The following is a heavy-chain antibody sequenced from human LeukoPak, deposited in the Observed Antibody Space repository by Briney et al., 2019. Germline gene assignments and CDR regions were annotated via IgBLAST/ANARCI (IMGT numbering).Heavy chain of an antibody. D-gene: IGHD6-13*01. CDR2: ISSSSSYI. CDR1: GFTFSSYS. V-gene: IGHV3-21*01. J-gene: IGHJ6*02. Sequence: GGSLRLSCAASGFTFSSYSMNWVRQAPGKGLEWVSSISSSSSYIYYADSVKGRFTISRDNAKNSLYLQMNSLRAEDTAVYYCARASTQQVFSGYYYYYGMDVWGQGTTFTVSS. CDR3: ARASTQQVFSGYYYYYGMDV.